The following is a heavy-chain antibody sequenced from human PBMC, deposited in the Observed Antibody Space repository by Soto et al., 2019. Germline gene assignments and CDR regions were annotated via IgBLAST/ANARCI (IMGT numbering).Heavy chain of an antibody. J-gene: IGHJ4*02. CDR1: GGSISSGDYY. Sequence: SETLSLTCTVSGGSISSGDYYWSWIRQPPGKGLEWIGYIYYSGSTYYNPSLKSRVTISVDTSKNQFSLKLSSVTAADTAVYYCARGGTLANRGFDYWRQGTLVTVSS. CDR2: IYYSGST. CDR3: ARGGTLANRGFDY. V-gene: IGHV4-30-4*01. D-gene: IGHD1-1*01.